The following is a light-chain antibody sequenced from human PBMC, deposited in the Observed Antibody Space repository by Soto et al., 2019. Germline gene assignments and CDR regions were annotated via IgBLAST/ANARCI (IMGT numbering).Light chain of an antibody. Sequence: QSALTQPASVSGSPGQSITISCTGTSSDVGGYNYVSWYQHHPGKAPKLMIYEVVNRPSGVSNRFSGSKSGITASLTISGLQAEDEADYYCTSYTSSSPLVLGTGTKVTVL. J-gene: IGLJ1*01. CDR1: SSDVGGYNY. CDR2: EVV. V-gene: IGLV2-14*01. CDR3: TSYTSSSPLV.